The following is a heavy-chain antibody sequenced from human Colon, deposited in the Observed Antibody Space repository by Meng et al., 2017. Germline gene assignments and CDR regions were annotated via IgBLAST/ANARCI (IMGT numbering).Heavy chain of an antibody. J-gene: IGHJ4*02. D-gene: IGHD3-22*01. CDR1: GFTFGDYA. CDR3: TRANYCDSSGELF. Sequence: GESLKISCTASGFTFGDYAMSWVRQAPGKGLEWVGFIRSKAYGGTTEYAASVKGRFTISRDDSKSIAYLQMNSLKTEDTAVYYCTRANYCDSSGELFWGQGTLVTVSS. V-gene: IGHV3-49*04. CDR2: IRSKAYGGTT.